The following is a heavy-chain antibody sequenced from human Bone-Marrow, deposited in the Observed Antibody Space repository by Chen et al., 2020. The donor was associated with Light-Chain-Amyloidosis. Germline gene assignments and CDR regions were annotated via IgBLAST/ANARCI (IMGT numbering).Heavy chain of an antibody. J-gene: IGHJ6*02. CDR3: VREVYDYNYGASYYYYSMDV. CDR2: ISTSSSYI. CDR1: GFTFGRHS. V-gene: IGHV3-21*02. Sequence: EVQLVESGGGLVKPGGSLRLSCAAFGFTFGRHSMHWVRQAPGKGLEWVSSISTSSSYIHYADSMKGRFTISRDNAKNALFLQMNSLRAEDTAVYYCVREVYDYNYGASYYYYSMDVWGQGTTVTVSS. D-gene: IGHD5-18*01.